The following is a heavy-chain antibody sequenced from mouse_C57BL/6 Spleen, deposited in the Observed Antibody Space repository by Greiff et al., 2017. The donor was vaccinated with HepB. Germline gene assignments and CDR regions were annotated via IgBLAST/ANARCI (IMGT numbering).Heavy chain of an antibody. CDR2: ISDGGSYT. CDR1: GFTFSSYA. Sequence: EVQLVESGGGLVKPGGSLKLSCAASGFTFSSYAMSWVRQTPEKRLEWVATISDGGSYTYYPDNVKGRFTISRDNAKNNLYLQMSHLKSEDTAMYYCARDGRNYIYAMDYWGQGTSVTVSS. CDR3: ARDGRNYIYAMDY. V-gene: IGHV5-4*01. J-gene: IGHJ4*01. D-gene: IGHD2-1*01.